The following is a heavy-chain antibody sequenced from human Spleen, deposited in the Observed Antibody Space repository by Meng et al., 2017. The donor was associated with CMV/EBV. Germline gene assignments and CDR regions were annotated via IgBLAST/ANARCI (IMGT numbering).Heavy chain of an antibody. CDR2: ISSSSSYI. D-gene: IGHD3-3*01. J-gene: IGHJ3*02. V-gene: IGHV3-21*01. CDR3: ARDLIYFGVVHHAFDI. CDR1: GFTFSSYS. Sequence: GESLKISCVASGFTFSSYSMNWVRQAPGKGLEWVSSISSSSSYIYYADSVRGRFTISRDNAKNSLYLQMTSLRAEDTAVYYCARDLIYFGVVHHAFDIWGQGTMVTVSS.